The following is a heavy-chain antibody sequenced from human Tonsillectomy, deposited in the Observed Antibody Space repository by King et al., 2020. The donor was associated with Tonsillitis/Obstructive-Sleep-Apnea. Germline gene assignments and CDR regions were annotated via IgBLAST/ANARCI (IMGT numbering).Heavy chain of an antibody. V-gene: IGHV1-69*01. CDR1: GGTFSSYA. J-gene: IGHJ3*02. CDR2: IIPIFGTA. D-gene: IGHD3-9*01. CDR3: ARDHTEYYDIVTGYYFDAFDI. Sequence: QLVQSGAEVKKPGSSVKVSCKASGGTFSSYAISWVRQAPGQGLEWMGGIIPIFGTANYAQKFQGRVTITADESTSTAYMEMSSLGSEDTAVYYCARDHTEYYDIVTGYYFDAFDIWGQGTMVTVSS.